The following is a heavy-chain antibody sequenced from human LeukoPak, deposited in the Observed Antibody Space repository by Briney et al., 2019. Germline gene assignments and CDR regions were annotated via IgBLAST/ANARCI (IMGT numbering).Heavy chain of an antibody. J-gene: IGHJ3*02. V-gene: IGHV3-74*01. CDR1: GFTFSNYY. Sequence: GGSLRLSCAASGFTFSNYYVHWVRQPPGRGLVWVSRINSDGRDRGYVDSVKGRYTISRDNAKNTVYLQMNSLRAEDTAVYYCARDRHQGAFDMWGQGTMVIVSS. CDR2: INSDGRDR. CDR3: ARDRHQGAFDM. D-gene: IGHD2-2*01.